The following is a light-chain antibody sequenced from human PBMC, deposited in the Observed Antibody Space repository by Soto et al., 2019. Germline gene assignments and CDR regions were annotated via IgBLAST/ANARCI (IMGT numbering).Light chain of an antibody. Sequence: EIVLTQSPGTLSLSPGERATLSCRTSQSVSRSYLAWYQQKPGQAPRLLMYGASSRATGIPDRFSGSGSGTDFTLTISRLEPEDFAMYYCQQYGSSPRTFGQGTKVDIK. CDR2: GAS. CDR3: QQYGSSPRT. CDR1: QSVSRSY. V-gene: IGKV3-20*01. J-gene: IGKJ1*01.